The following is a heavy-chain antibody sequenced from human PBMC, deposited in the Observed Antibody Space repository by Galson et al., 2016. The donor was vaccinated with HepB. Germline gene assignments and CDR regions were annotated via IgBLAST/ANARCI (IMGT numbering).Heavy chain of an antibody. CDR2: ISSDGNNK. J-gene: IGHJ4*02. Sequence: SLRLSCAASGLSFSYCGMHWVRQAPGKGLEWVAVISSDGNNKYYVGSVKGRFTISRDDSKNTLYLQMNSLTAEDTAVYYCAKDKGTKYFDYWGQGALVTVSS. CDR3: AKDKGTKYFDY. CDR1: GLSFSYCG. D-gene: IGHD3-10*01. V-gene: IGHV3-30*18.